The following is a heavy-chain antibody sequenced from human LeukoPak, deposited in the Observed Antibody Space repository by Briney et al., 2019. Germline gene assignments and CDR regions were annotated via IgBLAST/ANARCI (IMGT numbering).Heavy chain of an antibody. J-gene: IGHJ4*02. CDR2: INPNSGGT. D-gene: IGHD6-19*01. CDR3: ASTPYSSGWYYFDY. Sequence: ASVKVSCKASGYTFTGYYMHWARQAPGQGLEWMGWINPNSGGTNYAQKFQGRVTMTRDTSISTAYMELSRLRSDDTAVYYCASTPYSSGWYYFDYWGQGTLVTVSS. CDR1: GYTFTGYY. V-gene: IGHV1-2*02.